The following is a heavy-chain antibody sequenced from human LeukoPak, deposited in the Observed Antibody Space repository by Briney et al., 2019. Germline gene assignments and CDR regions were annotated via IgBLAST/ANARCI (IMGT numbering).Heavy chain of an antibody. D-gene: IGHD5-24*01. CDR2: ISGSGGST. CDR1: GFTFSSYA. CDR3: AKDLVEMATNAYDY. J-gene: IGHJ4*02. V-gene: IGHV3-23*01. Sequence: GGSLRLSCAASGFTFSSYAMSWVRQAPWKGLEWVSAISGSGGSTYYADSVKGRFTISRDNSKNTLYLQMNSLRAEDTAVYYCAKDLVEMATNAYDYWGQGTLVTVSS.